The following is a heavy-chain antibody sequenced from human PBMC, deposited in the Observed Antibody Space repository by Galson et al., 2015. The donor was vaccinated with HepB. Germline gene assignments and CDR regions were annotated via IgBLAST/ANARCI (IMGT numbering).Heavy chain of an antibody. CDR1: AYTYTGHG. V-gene: IGHV1-18*01. D-gene: IGHD3-10*02. J-gene: IGHJ4*02. CDR2: CSTDSGHT. CDR3: ARDVNYVRDY. Sequence: SVKVSCQASAYTYTGHGRRWAPQAPGHEPEGGGGCSTDSGHTTYAQKVQDRVTMTTDTSTSTAYMELRSLSSDDTAVYYCARDVNYVRDYWGQGTLVTVSS.